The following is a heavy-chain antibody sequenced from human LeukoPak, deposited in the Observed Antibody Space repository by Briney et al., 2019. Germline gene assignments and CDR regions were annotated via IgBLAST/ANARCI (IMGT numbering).Heavy chain of an antibody. V-gene: IGHV3-30*03. CDR3: TTKVIRGNSGDDYDD. CDR1: GVTLSSYG. D-gene: IGHD5-12*01. Sequence: GGSLRLSRASSGVTLSSYGMHCVRHAPGKGLGCVALISSDGNDKLYGDSVKRRYTISRDDSKSTLYLQMNSLRAEDTAVYYCTTKVIRGNSGDDYDDWGQGTLVTVSS. J-gene: IGHJ4*02. CDR2: ISSDGNDK.